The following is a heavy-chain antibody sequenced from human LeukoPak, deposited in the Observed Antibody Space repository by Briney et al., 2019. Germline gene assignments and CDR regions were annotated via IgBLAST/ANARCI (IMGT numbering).Heavy chain of an antibody. J-gene: IGHJ5*02. V-gene: IGHV3-23*01. Sequence: GGSLRLSCAVSGFTFSSYAMTWVRQAPGKGLEWVSAISGSGGDTYYADSVKGRFTISRDNSKNTLYLQMNSLRAEDTAVYYCVRGSGSYSSRSGTWGQGTLVTVSS. D-gene: IGHD6-13*01. CDR2: ISGSGGDT. CDR3: VRGSGSYSSRSGT. CDR1: GFTFSSYA.